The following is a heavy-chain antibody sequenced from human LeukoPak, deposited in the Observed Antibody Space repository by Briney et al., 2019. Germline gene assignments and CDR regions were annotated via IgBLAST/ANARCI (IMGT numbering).Heavy chain of an antibody. CDR3: AKDIGTGWDLDY. CDR1: GFIFDNYA. D-gene: IGHD1-26*01. J-gene: IGHJ4*02. CDR2: IRGDENTK. Sequence: PGGSLRLSCAASGFIFDNYAMHWVRRAPGKGPEWLSLIRGDENTKYYTDSVKGRFTISRDNSKSSLYLHMNSLRTEDTALYYCAKDIGTGWDLDYWGQGTLVTVSS. V-gene: IGHV3-43*02.